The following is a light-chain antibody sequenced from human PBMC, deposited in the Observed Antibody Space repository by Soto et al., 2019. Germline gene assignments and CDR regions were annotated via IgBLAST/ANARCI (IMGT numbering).Light chain of an antibody. CDR3: QQSYDTPFT. Sequence: DIQMTQSPSSLSASVGDRVTITCRASQSISSYLNWYQQKPGKAPKLLMNAVSTLQSGVPSRFSGSGYGTDFTLTISSLRPEDFATYFCQQSYDTPFTFGPGTKVDIK. CDR1: QSISSY. V-gene: IGKV1-39*01. CDR2: AVS. J-gene: IGKJ3*01.